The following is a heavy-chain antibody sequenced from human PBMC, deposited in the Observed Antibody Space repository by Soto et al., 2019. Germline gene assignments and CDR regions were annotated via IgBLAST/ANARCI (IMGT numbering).Heavy chain of an antibody. D-gene: IGHD3-3*01. Sequence: GESLKISCKGSGYSFTSYWISWVRQMPGKGLEWMGRIDPSDSYTNYSPSFQGHVTLSADKSISTAYLQWSSLKAPDTAMYYCARLSVLRSLEWYPKFDPWGQGTLVTVSS. CDR1: GYSFTSYW. V-gene: IGHV5-10-1*01. J-gene: IGHJ5*02. CDR2: IDPSDSYT. CDR3: ARLSVLRSLEWYPKFDP.